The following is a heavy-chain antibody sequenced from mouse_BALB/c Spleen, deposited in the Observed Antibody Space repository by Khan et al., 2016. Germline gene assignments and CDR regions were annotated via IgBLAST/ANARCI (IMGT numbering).Heavy chain of an antibody. CDR2: IDPPNDNT. D-gene: IGHD1-1*01. J-gene: IGHJ2*01. Sequence: VQLKQSGAELVKPGASVKLSCTASGFSIHDTYIHWVRQRPEQGLDWIGRIDPPNDNTKYDPKFQGKATITADTSSHKSYLQLSSLTYEDTAVYSGARRYYGDYWGQGTTLTVSS. CDR3: ARRYYGDY. CDR1: GFSIHDTY. V-gene: IGHV14-3*02.